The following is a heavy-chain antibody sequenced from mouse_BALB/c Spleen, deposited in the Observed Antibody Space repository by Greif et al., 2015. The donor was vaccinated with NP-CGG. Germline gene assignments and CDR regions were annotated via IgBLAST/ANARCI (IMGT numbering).Heavy chain of an antibody. J-gene: IGHJ3*01. CDR3: NAGSGQLGLLAY. Sequence: EVQLVESGAELVRSGASVKLSCTASGFNIKDYYMHWVKQRPEQGLEWIGWIDPENGDTEYAPKFQGKATMTADTSSNTAYLQLSSLTSEDTAVYYCNAGSGQLGLLAYWGQGTLVTVSA. V-gene: IGHV14-4*02. D-gene: IGHD3-1*01. CDR1: GFNIKDYY. CDR2: IDPENGDT.